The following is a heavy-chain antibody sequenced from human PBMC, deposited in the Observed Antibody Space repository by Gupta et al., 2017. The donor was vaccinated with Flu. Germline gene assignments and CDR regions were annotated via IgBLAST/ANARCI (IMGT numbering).Heavy chain of an antibody. CDR2: IYSGGTT. Sequence: VQLVETGGGLIHPGGSLRLSCAASGFTVSSNYLSWVLQSPGKGLEWVSVIYSGGTTHYADSVKGRFTISRDKSKNTLYLQMNSLRAEDTAVYYCARERAGYSYGYGAFDIWGQGTMVTVSS. D-gene: IGHD5-18*01. CDR3: ARERAGYSYGYGAFDI. J-gene: IGHJ3*02. V-gene: IGHV3-53*02. CDR1: GFTVSSNY.